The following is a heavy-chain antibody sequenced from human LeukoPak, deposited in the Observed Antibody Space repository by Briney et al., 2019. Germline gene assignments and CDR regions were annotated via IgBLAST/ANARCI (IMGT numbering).Heavy chain of an antibody. V-gene: IGHV3-48*01. CDR3: ARKFSSIWYSTMTRAHMDV. Sequence: PSETLSLTCTVSGGSISSSSYYWGWIRQPPGKGLEWVSYISSSSDTIYYADSVKGRFTISRDNAKNSLYLQMNTLRAEDTAVYFCARKFSSIWYSTMTRAHMDVWGKGTTVTVSS. CDR2: ISSSSDTI. D-gene: IGHD6-13*01. J-gene: IGHJ6*03. CDR1: GGSISSSS.